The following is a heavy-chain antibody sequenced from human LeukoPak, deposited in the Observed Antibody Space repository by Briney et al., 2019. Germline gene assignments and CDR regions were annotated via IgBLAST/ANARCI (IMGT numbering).Heavy chain of an antibody. CDR3: GRDHQTGIVAGRMNTPFAP. Sequence: ASVKVSCKASGYTFTNYYMHWVRQAPGQGLEWMGLINPSGGSTRYAQKFQGRVTMTRDTSTSTVYMELRSLRSEDTAVYYCGRDHQTGIVAGRMNTPFAPWGQGTLVTVSS. CDR1: GYTFTNYY. D-gene: IGHD1-14*01. V-gene: IGHV1-46*01. CDR2: INPSGGST. J-gene: IGHJ5*02.